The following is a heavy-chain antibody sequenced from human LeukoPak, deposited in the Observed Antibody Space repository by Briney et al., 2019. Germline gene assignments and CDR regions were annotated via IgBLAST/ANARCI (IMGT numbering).Heavy chain of an antibody. Sequence: SGGSLRLSCAASGFTFSNYWMSWVRQAPGKGLEWVANIKQDGSEKNYVDSVKGRFTVSRDNAKNSLYLQMNSLRAEDTAVYYCARDLMGATHYFQHWGQGTLVTVSS. J-gene: IGHJ1*01. CDR3: ARDLMGATHYFQH. V-gene: IGHV3-7*01. D-gene: IGHD1-26*01. CDR1: GFTFSNYW. CDR2: IKQDGSEK.